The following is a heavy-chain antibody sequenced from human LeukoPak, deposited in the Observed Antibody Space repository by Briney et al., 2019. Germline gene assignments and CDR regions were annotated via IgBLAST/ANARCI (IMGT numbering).Heavy chain of an antibody. CDR2: INHSGST. V-gene: IGHV4-34*01. CDR3: ARDSGIAVAGD. D-gene: IGHD6-19*01. J-gene: IGHJ4*02. CDR1: GGSFSGYY. Sequence: PSETLSLTCAVYGGSFSGYYWSWIRQPPGKGLEWIGEINHSGSTNYNPSLKSRVTISVDTSKNQFSLKLSSVTAADTAVYYCARDSGIAVAGDWGQGTLVTVSS.